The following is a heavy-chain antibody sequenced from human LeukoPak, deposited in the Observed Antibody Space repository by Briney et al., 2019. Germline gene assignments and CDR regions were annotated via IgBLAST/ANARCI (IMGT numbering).Heavy chain of an antibody. J-gene: IGHJ4*02. D-gene: IGHD7-27*01. Sequence: GRSLRLSCAASGFTFSDSTIHWVRQASGKGLEWVGRIRSKANSYATGYAASVKGRFTISRDDSKNTAYLQMNSLKTEDTALYHCTRSNNWGSGDWGQGILVTVSS. CDR2: IRSKANSYAT. CDR1: GFTFSDST. CDR3: TRSNNWGSGD. V-gene: IGHV3-73*01.